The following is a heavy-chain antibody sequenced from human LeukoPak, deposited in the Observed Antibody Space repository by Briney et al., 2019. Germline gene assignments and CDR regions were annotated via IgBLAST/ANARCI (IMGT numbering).Heavy chain of an antibody. CDR1: GFTFSVYY. CDR3: ARAPSRGDFGWADY. V-gene: IGHV3-11*05. D-gene: IGHD3-10*01. Sequence: GGSLRLSCAASGFTFSVYYMSWVRRAPGKGLEWVSYISSTGSHKNYADSVRGRFTISRDNAQNSLYLQMNSLRAEDTAVYSCARAPSRGDFGWADYWGQGTLVSVSS. CDR2: ISSTGSHK. J-gene: IGHJ4*02.